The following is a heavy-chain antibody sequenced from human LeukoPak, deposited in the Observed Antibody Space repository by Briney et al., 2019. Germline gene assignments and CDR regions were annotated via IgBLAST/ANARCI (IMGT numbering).Heavy chain of an antibody. CDR2: INTSGTST. V-gene: IGHV3-48*03. CDR3: APGAYYLI. CDR1: GFTFSGYE. D-gene: IGHD3-10*01. Sequence: GGSLRLSCAVSGFTFSGYEMNWVRQAPGKGPEWGSYINTSGTSTYYADSVKCRFTITRDNAKNSLCLQSNSLRAEATAVYYCAPGAYYLIWGQGKMGTVSS. J-gene: IGHJ3*02.